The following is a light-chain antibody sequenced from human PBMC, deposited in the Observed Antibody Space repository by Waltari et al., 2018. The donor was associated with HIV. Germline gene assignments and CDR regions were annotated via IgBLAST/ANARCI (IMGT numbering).Light chain of an antibody. Sequence: EIVLAQSPDTLSLSRGERASVSCRASQSVNSCYLAWYQQRPGQAPRLLIFDTSRRASGIPDRFSGSGSGTDFTLTISSLEPEDFAVYYCQQYGNSPPCTFGQGTKL. CDR2: DTS. V-gene: IGKV3-20*01. CDR1: QSVNSCY. CDR3: QQYGNSPPCT. J-gene: IGKJ2*02.